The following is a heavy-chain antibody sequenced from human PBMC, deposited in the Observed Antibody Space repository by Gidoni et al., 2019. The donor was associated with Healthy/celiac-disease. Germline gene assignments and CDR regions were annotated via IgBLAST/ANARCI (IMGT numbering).Heavy chain of an antibody. V-gene: IGHV4-34*01. CDR1: GGSFSGYY. CDR2: INHSGST. CDR3: ARGFERDCSSTSCYKAFDY. J-gene: IGHJ4*02. Sequence: QVQLQQWGAGLLKPSETLSLTCAVYGGSFSGYYWSWIRQPPGKGLEWIGEINHSGSTNYNPSLKSRVTISVDTSKNQFSLKLSSVTAADTAVYYCARGFERDCSSTSCYKAFDYWGQGTLVTVSS. D-gene: IGHD2-2*02.